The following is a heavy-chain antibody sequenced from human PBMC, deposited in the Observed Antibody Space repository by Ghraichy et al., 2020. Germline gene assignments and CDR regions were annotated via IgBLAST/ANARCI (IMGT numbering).Heavy chain of an antibody. CDR1: GGSFSGYY. V-gene: IGHV4-34*01. CDR2: INHSGST. CDR3: ARSGTMVRGVSKYDY. D-gene: IGHD3-10*01. J-gene: IGHJ4*02. Sequence: SETLSLTCAVYGGSFSGYYWSWIRQPPGKGLEWIGEINHSGSTNYNPSLKSRVTISVDTSKNQFSLKLSSVTAADTAVYYCARSGTMVRGVSKYDYWGQGTLVTVSS.